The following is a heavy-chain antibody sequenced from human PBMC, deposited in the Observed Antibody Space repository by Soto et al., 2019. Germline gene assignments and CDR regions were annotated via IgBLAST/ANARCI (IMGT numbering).Heavy chain of an antibody. CDR3: ARARKGSGADYYYHYGMDV. J-gene: IGHJ6*04. CDR2: INHSGST. V-gene: IGHV4-34*01. D-gene: IGHD3-3*01. CDR1: GGSFSDYY. Sequence: SETLSLTCSVYGGSFSDYYWSWIRQPPGKGLEWIGEINHSGSTNYNPSLKSRVTISVHTSKNQFSLKLSSVTAADTAVYYCARARKGSGADYYYHYGMDVWGKGTTVTVSS.